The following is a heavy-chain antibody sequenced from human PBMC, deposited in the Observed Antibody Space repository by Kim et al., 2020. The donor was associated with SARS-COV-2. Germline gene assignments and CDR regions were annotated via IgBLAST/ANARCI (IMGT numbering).Heavy chain of an antibody. V-gene: IGHV3-49*02. J-gene: IGHJ6*02. D-gene: IGHD3-10*01. CDR3: SRGEPWFLRVDV. Sequence: ENAASVRGRFIISRDDSKSIAYLQMSSLKTEDTGVYYCSRGEPWFLRVDVWGQGTTVTVSS.